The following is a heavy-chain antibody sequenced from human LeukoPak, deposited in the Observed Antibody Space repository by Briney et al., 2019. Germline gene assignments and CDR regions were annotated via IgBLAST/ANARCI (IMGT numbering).Heavy chain of an antibody. D-gene: IGHD3-3*01. Sequence: PGGSLRLSCAASGFTFSSFWMHWVRQAPGKGLVWVSRIDYDGTTTAYADSVKGRFTISRDNAKNTLFLQLNSLRVEDTAVYFCVRSRWRDFDHWGQGNLVTVSS. V-gene: IGHV3-74*01. CDR3: VRSRWRDFDH. CDR2: IDYDGTTT. CDR1: GFTFSSFW. J-gene: IGHJ4*02.